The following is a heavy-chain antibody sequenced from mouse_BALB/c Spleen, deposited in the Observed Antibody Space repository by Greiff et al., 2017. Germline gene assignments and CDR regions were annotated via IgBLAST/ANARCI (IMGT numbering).Heavy chain of an antibody. D-gene: IGHD2-2*01. CDR3: ARLYGYDGNWYFDV. V-gene: IGHV5-12-2*01. CDR1: GFTFSSHT. CDR2: ISNGGGST. J-gene: IGHJ1*01. Sequence: DVKLVESGGGLVQPGGSLKLSCAASGFTFSSHTMSWVRQTPEKRLEWVAYISNGGGSTYYPDTVKGRFTISRDNAKNTLYLQMSSLKSEDTAMYYCARLYGYDGNWYFDVWGEGTTVTVSS.